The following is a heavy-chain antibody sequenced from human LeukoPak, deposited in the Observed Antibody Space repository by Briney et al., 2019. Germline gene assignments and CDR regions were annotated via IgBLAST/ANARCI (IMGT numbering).Heavy chain of an antibody. V-gene: IGHV4-59*01. CDR2: IYYSGRT. CDR3: ARDPHILHWFDP. Sequence: SETLSLTCTVSGGSINRYYWSWIGQPPGKRLEWVGYIYYSGRTNYNPSLKSRVTISVDTSKNQFSLKLSSVTAADTAVYYCARDPHILHWFDPWGRGTVVSVSS. CDR1: GGSINRYY. D-gene: IGHD2-21*01. J-gene: IGHJ5*02.